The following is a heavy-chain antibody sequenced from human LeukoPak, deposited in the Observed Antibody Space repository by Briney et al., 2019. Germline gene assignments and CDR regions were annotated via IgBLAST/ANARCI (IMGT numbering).Heavy chain of an antibody. D-gene: IGHD6-19*01. CDR3: ARVGGWYYFDY. CDR2: SYTTGSA. V-gene: IGHV4-4*07. Sequence: SETLSLTCTVSGGSIRDSYWNWIRLPAGRGLEWIGRSYTTGSASYNPSLKSRVTISVDTSKNQFSLKLSSVTAADTAVYYCARVGGWYYFDYWGQGTLVTVSS. J-gene: IGHJ4*02. CDR1: GGSIRDSY.